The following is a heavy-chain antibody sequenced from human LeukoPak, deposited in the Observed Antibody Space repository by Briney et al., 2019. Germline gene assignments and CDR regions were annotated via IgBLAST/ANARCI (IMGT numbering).Heavy chain of an antibody. V-gene: IGHV1-46*02. Sequence: ASVKVSCKASANNFNSYYIHWVRQAPGQGLEWMGIINPSGGSTSYAQNFQGRVTMTRDMSTSTVYMELNSLRSEDTAVYYCARAVDTSTWINFDYWGQGTLLTVSS. D-gene: IGHD6-13*01. J-gene: IGHJ4*02. CDR1: ANNFNSYY. CDR2: INPSGGST. CDR3: ARAVDTSTWINFDY.